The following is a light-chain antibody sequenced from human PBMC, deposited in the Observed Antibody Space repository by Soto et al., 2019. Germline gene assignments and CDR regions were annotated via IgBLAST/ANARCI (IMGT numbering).Light chain of an antibody. CDR3: SSYTGSDDVL. J-gene: IGLJ2*01. V-gene: IGLV2-8*01. CDR2: EVS. CDR1: SSDVGGYNY. Sequence: QSALTQPPSASGSPGQSVAISCTGPSSDVGGYNYVSWYQQHPGKAPKLMIYEVSKRPSGVPFRFSGSKSGNTASLTVSGLQAEDEAEYYCSSYTGSDDVLFGGGTKLTVL.